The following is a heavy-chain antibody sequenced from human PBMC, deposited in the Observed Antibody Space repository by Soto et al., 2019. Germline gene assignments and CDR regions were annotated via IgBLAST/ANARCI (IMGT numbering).Heavy chain of an antibody. Sequence: SETLSLTCTVSGGSISSSSYYWGWIRQPPGKGLEWIGSIYYSGSTYYNPSLKSRVTISVDTSKNQFSLKLSSVTAADTAVYYFARPNSGWTGEFDYWGQGTLVTVSS. D-gene: IGHD6-19*01. CDR2: IYYSGST. V-gene: IGHV4-39*01. J-gene: IGHJ4*02. CDR3: ARPNSGWTGEFDY. CDR1: GGSISSSSYY.